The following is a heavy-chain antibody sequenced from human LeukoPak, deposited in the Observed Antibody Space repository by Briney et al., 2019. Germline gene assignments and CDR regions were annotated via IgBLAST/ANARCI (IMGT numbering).Heavy chain of an antibody. D-gene: IGHD3-3*01. CDR3: ARDLLRFLEWLPPRDYYYGMDV. CDR1: GFTFSSYS. V-gene: IGHV3-30*03. J-gene: IGHJ6*02. CDR2: ISYDGSNK. Sequence: GGSLRLSCAASGFTFSSYSMNWVRQAPGKGLEWVAVISYDGSNKYYADSVKGRFTISRDNSKNTLYLQMNSLRAEDTAVYYCARDLLRFLEWLPPRDYYYGMDVWGQGTTVTVSS.